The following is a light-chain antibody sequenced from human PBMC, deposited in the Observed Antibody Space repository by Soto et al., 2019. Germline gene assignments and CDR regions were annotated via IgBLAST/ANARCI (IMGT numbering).Light chain of an antibody. V-gene: IGKV1-5*01. CDR1: QSIHIY. CDR3: QQYRNYSWT. J-gene: IGKJ1*01. CDR2: NAT. Sequence: DIQMTQSPSTLSASVTDRVTITCRASQSIHIYLAWYQQRPGKAPKLLIYNATTLESGVPSRFRGRASGTEFTLTISSLQPDDSATYYCQQYRNYSWTFGQGTKV.